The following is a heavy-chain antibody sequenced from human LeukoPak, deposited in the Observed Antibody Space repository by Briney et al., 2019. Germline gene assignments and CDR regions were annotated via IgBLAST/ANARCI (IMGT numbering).Heavy chain of an antibody. CDR1: GGSFSGYY. V-gene: IGHV4-34*01. Sequence: SETLSLTCAVYGGSFSGYYWSWIRQPPGKGLEWIGEINHSGSTDYNPSLKSRVTISVDTSKNQFSLKLSSVTAADTAVYYCARARGFLEWLYGYYYMDVWGKGTTVTVSS. D-gene: IGHD3-3*01. J-gene: IGHJ6*03. CDR2: INHSGST. CDR3: ARARGFLEWLYGYYYMDV.